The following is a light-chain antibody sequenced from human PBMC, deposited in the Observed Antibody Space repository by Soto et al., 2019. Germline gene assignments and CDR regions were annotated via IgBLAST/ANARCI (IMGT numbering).Light chain of an antibody. V-gene: IGKV3D-20*02. CDR3: QHRNNRPFS. CDR1: QSVRSSY. Sequence: EIVLTQSPGTLSLSPGERATLNCRASQSVRSSYLAWYQQKPGQAPRLLIYDASNRATGIPARFSGSGSGTDFTLTISSLEPEDFAVYYCQHRNNRPFSFGPGTKVDIK. J-gene: IGKJ3*01. CDR2: DAS.